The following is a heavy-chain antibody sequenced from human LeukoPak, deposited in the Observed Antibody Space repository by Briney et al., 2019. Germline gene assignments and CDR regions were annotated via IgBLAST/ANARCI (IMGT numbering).Heavy chain of an antibody. CDR1: GFTFSSCA. J-gene: IGHJ4*02. V-gene: IGHV3-21*01. CDR2: IRGSSSYM. CDR3: AREGVGYYLDQ. Sequence: GGSLRLSCTASGFTFSSCAMSWVRQAPGKGLEWVSFIRGSSSYMYYADSVKGRFTISRDNAKNSLYLQMNNLRAEDTAVYYCAREGVGYYLDQWGQGTLVTVSS. D-gene: IGHD2-15*01.